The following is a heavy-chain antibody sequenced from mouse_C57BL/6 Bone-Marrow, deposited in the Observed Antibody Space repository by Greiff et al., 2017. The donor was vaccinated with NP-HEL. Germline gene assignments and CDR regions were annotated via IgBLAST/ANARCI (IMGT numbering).Heavy chain of an antibody. CDR3: ARWGQLGQGYAMDY. D-gene: IGHD4-1*02. CDR1: GYAFSSSW. V-gene: IGHV1-82*01. Sequence: QVQLQQSGPELVKPGASVKISCKASGYAFSSSWMNWVKQRPGKGLEWIGRIYPGDGDTNYNGKFKGKATLTADKSSSTAYMQLSSLTSEDSAVYFCARWGQLGQGYAMDYWGQGTSVTVSS. J-gene: IGHJ4*01. CDR2: IYPGDGDT.